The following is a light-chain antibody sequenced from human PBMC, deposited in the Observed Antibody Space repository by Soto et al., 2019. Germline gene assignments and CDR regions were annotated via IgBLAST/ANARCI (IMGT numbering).Light chain of an antibody. V-gene: IGKV1-33*01. CDR1: QAISKY. J-gene: IGKJ1*01. Sequence: DIQMTQSPSSLSASLGDRVTITCQASQAISKYLHWYHQRPGKAPILVIYDASNLEAGAPSRFSGGGSGTSFTLTISSLQPDDFATYYCQQYNSYSWTFGQGTKVDIK. CDR3: QQYNSYSWT. CDR2: DAS.